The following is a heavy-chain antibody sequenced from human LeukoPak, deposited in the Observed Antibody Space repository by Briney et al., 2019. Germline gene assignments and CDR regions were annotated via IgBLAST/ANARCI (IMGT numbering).Heavy chain of an antibody. Sequence: PSQTLSLTCTVSGGSISSGGYYWSWIRQHPGKGLEWIEYIYYSGGTFYNPSLKSRVTISVDTSKNQFSLKLSSVTAADTAVYYCARGIYYYDSSGYYTDYWGQGTLVTVSS. CDR1: GGSISSGGYY. D-gene: IGHD3-22*01. V-gene: IGHV4-31*03. CDR2: IYYSGGT. J-gene: IGHJ4*02. CDR3: ARGIYYYDSSGYYTDY.